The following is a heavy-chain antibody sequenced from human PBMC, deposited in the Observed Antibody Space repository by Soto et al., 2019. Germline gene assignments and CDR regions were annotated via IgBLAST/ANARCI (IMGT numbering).Heavy chain of an antibody. CDR3: ARTPPGSVFYFDY. CDR1: VYTFTNYW. D-gene: IGHD6-19*01. V-gene: IGHV5-51*01. CDR2: IYPGDSDA. Sequence: GESLKISCKGSVYTFTNYWIGWVRQMPGKGLEWMGLIYPGDSDARYSPSFQGQVTISADKSISTAYLQWGSLKASDTAMYYCARTPPGSVFYFDYWGQGTPVTVSS. J-gene: IGHJ4*02.